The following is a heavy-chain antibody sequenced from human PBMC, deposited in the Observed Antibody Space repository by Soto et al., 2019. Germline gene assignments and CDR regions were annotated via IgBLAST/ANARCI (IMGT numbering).Heavy chain of an antibody. CDR3: ATLFISGSSLDH. D-gene: IGHD3-10*01. V-gene: IGHV3-74*01. Sequence: EVQLVESGGGLVQPGGSLRLSCGASGVTLRSYWMHWVRQAPGKGLVWVSNINSDGSTTNYADSVTGRFTNSRENAKNTLDLQMNRRRADDTAVYFWATLFISGSSLDHWGQGTLVTVSS. CDR2: INSDGSTT. J-gene: IGHJ4*02. CDR1: GVTLRSYW.